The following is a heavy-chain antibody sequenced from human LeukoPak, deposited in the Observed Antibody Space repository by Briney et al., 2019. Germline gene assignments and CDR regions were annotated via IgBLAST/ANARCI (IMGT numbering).Heavy chain of an antibody. CDR1: GFTFSSYW. J-gene: IGHJ4*02. CDR2: IKQDGSEK. Sequence: GGSLRLSCAASGFTFSSYWMSWVRQAPGKGLEWVANIKQDGSEKYYVDSVKGRFTISRDNAKNSLCLQMNSLRAEDTAVYYCARDKIVPHFDYWGQGTLVTVSS. D-gene: IGHD2-15*01. CDR3: ARDKIVPHFDY. V-gene: IGHV3-7*03.